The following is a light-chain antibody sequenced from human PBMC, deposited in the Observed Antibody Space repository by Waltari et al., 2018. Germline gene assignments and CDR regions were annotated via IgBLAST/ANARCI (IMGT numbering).Light chain of an antibody. CDR3: QQYGDSPRT. V-gene: IGKV3D-20*01. CDR2: DTS. Sequence: EIVLMQSPATLSLSPGARATLSCGASQSVSSGFLAWYQQKPGLAPRLLIYDTSTRATGVPDRCRGSGSGREFALSISRLEPEDFAVYYCQQYGDSPRTFGQGTKVEIK. CDR1: QSVSSGF. J-gene: IGKJ1*01.